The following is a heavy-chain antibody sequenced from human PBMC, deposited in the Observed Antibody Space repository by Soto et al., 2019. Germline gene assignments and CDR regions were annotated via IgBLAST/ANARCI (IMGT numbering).Heavy chain of an antibody. V-gene: IGHV1-18*01. CDR3: ARGRIVASIHDAFEI. CDR2: ISAYNGNR. Sequence: GASVKVSCKASGYPFTSYGRSWVRQAPGQGLEWVAWISAYNGNRDTAQKFQGRVTMTLDTSTDTAHMELGDLTSADTGVYYCARGRIVASIHDAFEIWGQGTKVTVSS. CDR1: GYPFTSYG. D-gene: IGHD5-12*01. J-gene: IGHJ3*02.